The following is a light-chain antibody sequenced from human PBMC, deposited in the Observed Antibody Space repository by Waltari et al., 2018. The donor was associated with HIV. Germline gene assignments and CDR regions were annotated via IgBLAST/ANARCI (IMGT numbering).Light chain of an antibody. CDR1: STNVGRHNA. CDR3: CSFAGDMDSQMSNYV. J-gene: IGLJ1*01. V-gene: IGLV2-23*02. Sequence: QSALTRPTSVSGSLGQSVTLPCTGGSTNVGRHNAVSWYQQHPGKVPKLLIFEVNKRPSGVPSRFFGSKAATTASLTISRLQSDDEAAYYCCSFAGDMDSQMSNYVFGTGTTVTV. CDR2: EVN.